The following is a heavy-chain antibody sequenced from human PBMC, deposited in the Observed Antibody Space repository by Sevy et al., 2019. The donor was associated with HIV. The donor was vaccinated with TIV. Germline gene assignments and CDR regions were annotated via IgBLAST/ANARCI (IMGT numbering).Heavy chain of an antibody. CDR1: GFTFSSYS. D-gene: IGHD3-16*02. Sequence: GGSLRLSCAASGFTFSSYSMNWVRQAPGKGLEWVSYISSSSSTIYYADSVKGRFTISRDNAKNSLYLQMNSLRDEDTAVYYCGTQNYDYVWGSYRFGAFDIWGQGTMVTVSS. CDR3: GTQNYDYVWGSYRFGAFDI. V-gene: IGHV3-48*02. J-gene: IGHJ3*02. CDR2: ISSSSSTI.